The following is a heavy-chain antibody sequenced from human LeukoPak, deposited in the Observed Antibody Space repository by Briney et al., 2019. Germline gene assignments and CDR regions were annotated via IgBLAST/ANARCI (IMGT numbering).Heavy chain of an antibody. CDR3: ARAYGMGWSGLEH. CDR2: IKPDGSAQ. D-gene: IGHD6-19*01. Sequence: GGSLRLSCAASGFTFNYYWMTWVRQVPVKGLEWVAHIKPDGSAQYYADSVRGRFTISRDSAKNSVFLQMNSLRAEDTGVYHCARAYGMGWSGLEHWGRGALVTVSS. J-gene: IGHJ4*02. CDR1: GFTFNYYW. V-gene: IGHV3-7*01.